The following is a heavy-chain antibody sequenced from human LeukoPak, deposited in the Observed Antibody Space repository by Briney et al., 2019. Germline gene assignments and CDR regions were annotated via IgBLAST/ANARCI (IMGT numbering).Heavy chain of an antibody. J-gene: IGHJ5*02. D-gene: IGHD2-21*01. Sequence: GGSLRLSCAASGFTVSNKYVSWVRRAARRGLEWVSLMYSGGGPYYADSVKGRFTISRDNSKNTLYLQMNSLRAEQTAVHYWARNSGERGAWGRGTLVTVSS. CDR1: GFTVSNKY. V-gene: IGHV3-53*01. CDR2: MYSGGGP. CDR3: ARNSGERGA.